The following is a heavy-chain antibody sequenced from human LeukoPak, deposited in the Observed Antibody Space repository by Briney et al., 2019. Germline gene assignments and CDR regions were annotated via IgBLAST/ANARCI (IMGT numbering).Heavy chain of an antibody. V-gene: IGHV4-61*02. D-gene: IGHD6-19*01. Sequence: SQTLSLTCTVSGGSISSGSYYWSWIRQPAGKGLEWIGRIYTSGSTNYNPSLKSRVTISVDTSKNQFSLKLSSVTAADTAVYYCAGSSGWYPGTGFDYWGQGTLVTVSS. CDR2: IYTSGST. J-gene: IGHJ4*02. CDR1: GGSISSGSYY. CDR3: AGSSGWYPGTGFDY.